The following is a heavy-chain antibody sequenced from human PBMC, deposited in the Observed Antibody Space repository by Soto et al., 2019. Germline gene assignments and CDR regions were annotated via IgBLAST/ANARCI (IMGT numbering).Heavy chain of an antibody. CDR1: GGTFSNDI. CDR3: VRDSPIGSTYSGYDGIDY. Sequence: QVQLVQSGAEVKKPGSSVKVSCTASGGTFSNDIITWVRQAPGQGLEWMGRIIPILAITNYAQKFQGRVTITADKSTSTAYMELNSLRSEDTAVYYCVRDSPIGSTYSGYDGIDYWGQGTLVTVSS. V-gene: IGHV1-69*08. CDR2: IIPILAIT. J-gene: IGHJ4*02. D-gene: IGHD5-12*01.